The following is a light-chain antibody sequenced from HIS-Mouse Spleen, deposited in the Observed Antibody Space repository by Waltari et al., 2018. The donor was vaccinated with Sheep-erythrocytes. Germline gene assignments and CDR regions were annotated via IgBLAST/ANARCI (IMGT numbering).Light chain of an antibody. V-gene: IGLV2-8*01. CDR3: SSYAGSNNYV. CDR2: EVS. CDR1: SSDVGGYNY. J-gene: IGLJ1*01. Sequence: QSALTQPPSASGSPGQSVTISCTGTSSDVGGYNYVSWYQQHPGKAPKLMIYEVSTLPSGVPELFSGSKSGNTASLTVSGLQAEDEADYYCSSYAGSNNYVFGTGTKVTVL.